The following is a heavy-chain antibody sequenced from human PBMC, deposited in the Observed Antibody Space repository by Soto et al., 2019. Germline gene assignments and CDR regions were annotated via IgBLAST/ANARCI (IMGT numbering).Heavy chain of an antibody. CDR1: GFTFSSYA. D-gene: IGHD1-26*01. CDR3: ARSGSYSWLPY. CDR2: ISPSGDT. J-gene: IGHJ4*02. V-gene: IGHV3-23*01. Sequence: PGGSLRLSCAASGFTFSSYALSWVRQAPGRGLEWVSSISPSGDTYYADSVKGRFTLSRDNSKNTVYLQMNSLKVEDTALYFCARSGSYSWLPYWGQGTLVTVSS.